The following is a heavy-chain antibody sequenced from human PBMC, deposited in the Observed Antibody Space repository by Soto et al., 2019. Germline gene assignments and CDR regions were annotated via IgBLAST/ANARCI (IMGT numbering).Heavy chain of an antibody. CDR1: GYTFTSYD. D-gene: IGHD6-19*01. CDR3: ARGKAVAGGASLNYYYGMDV. V-gene: IGHV1-8*01. CDR2: MNPNSGNT. J-gene: IGHJ6*02. Sequence: ASVKVSCKASGYTFTSYDINWVRQATGQGLEWMGWMNPNSGNTGYAQKFQGRVTMTRNTSISTAYMELSSLRSEDTAVYYCARGKAVAGGASLNYYYGMDVWGQGTTVTVSS.